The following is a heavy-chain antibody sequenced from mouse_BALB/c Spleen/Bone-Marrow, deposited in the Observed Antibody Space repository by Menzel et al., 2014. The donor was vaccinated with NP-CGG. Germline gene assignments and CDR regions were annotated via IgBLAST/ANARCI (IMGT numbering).Heavy chain of an antibody. V-gene: IGHV5-12-2*01. D-gene: IGHD3-3*01. Sequence: EVQVVESGGGLVQPGASLKLSCAASGFTFSSYTLSWVRQNPEQRLEWVAYINPGGISDYYADTVKGRFTISRDNAKNTLYLQMSSLKSEVAAIYRCARRGLGGWFFDVGGEGTTVTVSS. CDR3: ARRGLGGWFFDV. CDR1: GFTFSSYT. CDR2: INPGGISD. J-gene: IGHJ1*01.